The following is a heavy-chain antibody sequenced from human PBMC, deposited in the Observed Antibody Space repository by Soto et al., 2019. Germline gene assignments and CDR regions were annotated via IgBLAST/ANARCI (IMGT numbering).Heavy chain of an antibody. CDR1: GYTFTSYD. J-gene: IGHJ6*02. CDR3: ARDRVDDILTASGLKNYYYGMDV. Sequence: ASVKVSCKASGYTFTSYDINWVRQATGQGLERMGWMNPNSGNTGYAQKFQGRVTMTRNTSISTAYMELSSLRSEDTAVYYCARDRVDDILTASGLKNYYYGMDVWGQGITVTVSS. V-gene: IGHV1-8*01. D-gene: IGHD3-9*01. CDR2: MNPNSGNT.